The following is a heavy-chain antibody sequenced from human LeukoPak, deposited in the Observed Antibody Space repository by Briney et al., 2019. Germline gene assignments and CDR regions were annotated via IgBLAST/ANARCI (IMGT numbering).Heavy chain of an antibody. CDR1: GYTFTSYD. CDR2: MNPNSGNT. V-gene: IGHV1-8*03. Sequence: ASVKVSCKASGYTFTSYDINWVRQATGQGLEWMGWMNPNSGNTGYAQKFQGRVTITRNTSISTAYMELSSLRSEDTAVYYCARSGSYYYYYYYMDVWGKGTTVTVSS. CDR3: ARSGSYYYYYYYMDV. D-gene: IGHD1-26*01. J-gene: IGHJ6*03.